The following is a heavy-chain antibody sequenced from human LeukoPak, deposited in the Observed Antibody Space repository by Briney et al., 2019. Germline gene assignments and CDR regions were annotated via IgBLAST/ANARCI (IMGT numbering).Heavy chain of an antibody. CDR2: IYYSGST. CDR3: ARCNWKHGWFDP. Sequence: PSQTLSLTCTVSGGSISSGDYYWTWIRQPPGKGLEWIGYIYYSGSTNYNPSLKSRFTISLDTSRNQFSLRLSSVTAADTAVYYCARCNWKHGWFDPWGQGTLLTVSS. D-gene: IGHD1-20*01. V-gene: IGHV4-61*08. CDR1: GGSISSGDYY. J-gene: IGHJ5*02.